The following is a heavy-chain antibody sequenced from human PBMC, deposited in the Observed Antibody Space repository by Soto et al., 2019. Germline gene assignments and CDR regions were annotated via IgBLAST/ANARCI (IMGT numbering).Heavy chain of an antibody. CDR1: GYTFTSYG. CDR3: LSGISRGSGSYMHYYYGMDV. Sequence: QVQLVQSGAEVKKPGASVKVSCKASGYTFTSYGISWVRQAPGQGLEWMGWISAYNGNTNYAQKLQGRVTMTTDTSTSTAYMELRSVRAGDTAVYFCLSGISRGSGSYMHYYYGMDVWGQGTTVTVSS. D-gene: IGHD3-10*01. V-gene: IGHV1-18*01. J-gene: IGHJ6*02. CDR2: ISAYNGNT.